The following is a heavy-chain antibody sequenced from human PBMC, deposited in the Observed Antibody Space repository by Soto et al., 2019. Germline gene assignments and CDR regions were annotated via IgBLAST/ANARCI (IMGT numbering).Heavy chain of an antibody. CDR2: ISGDGSRT. CDR1: GFTFTNYW. CDR3: ARGAGGAYCLDY. Sequence: EVHLVESGGGLVQPGGSLRLSCATSGFTFTNYWTHWVRQAPGEGLVWVSRISGDGSRTNYADSVKGRFTISRDNAKTSLYLQMNSLRADDTAVYYCARGAGGAYCLDYWGQGTRVTVSS. D-gene: IGHD3-10*01. J-gene: IGHJ4*02. V-gene: IGHV3-74*01.